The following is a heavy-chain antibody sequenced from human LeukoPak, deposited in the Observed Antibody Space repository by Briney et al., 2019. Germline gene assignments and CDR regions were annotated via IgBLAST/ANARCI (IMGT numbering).Heavy chain of an antibody. CDR2: IYSGGST. J-gene: IGHJ6*02. CDR3: ARAYYDILTGYSPAHYYYYGMDV. CDR1: GFTVSSNY. Sequence: GGSLRLSCAASGFTVSSNYMSWVRQAPGKGLEWVSVIYSGGSTYYADSVKGRFTISRDNSKNTLYLQMNSLRAEDTAVYYCARAYYDILTGYSPAHYYYYGMDVWGQGTTVTVSS. V-gene: IGHV3-66*01. D-gene: IGHD3-9*01.